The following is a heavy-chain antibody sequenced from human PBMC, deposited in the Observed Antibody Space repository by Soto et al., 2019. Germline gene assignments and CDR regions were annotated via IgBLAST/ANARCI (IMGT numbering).Heavy chain of an antibody. CDR1: GGSLSSGSSY. Sequence: QVQLQESGPGLVKPSQTLSLTCAVSGGSLSSGSSYWTWIRQHPGKGLEWIGNIFYSGSTYYNPSLKSRVSISVDTSKNQFSLELSSVTAADTAVYYCARDRAMKECGPWGQGILVTVSS. V-gene: IGHV4-31*11. J-gene: IGHJ5*02. D-gene: IGHD3-3*01. CDR3: ARDRAMKECGP. CDR2: IFYSGST.